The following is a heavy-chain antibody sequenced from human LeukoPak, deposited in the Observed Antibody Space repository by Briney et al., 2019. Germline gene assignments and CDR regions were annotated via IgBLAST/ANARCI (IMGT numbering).Heavy chain of an antibody. CDR1: GFSFSSDA. CDR3: AKQQGGSYHPSFDY. CDR2: ISGSGGST. D-gene: IGHD1-26*01. V-gene: IGHV3-23*01. Sequence: PGGSLRLSCAASGFSFSSDAMSWVRQAPGKGLEWVSAISGSGGSTYYADSVKGRFTISRDNSKNTLYLQMNSLRAEDTAVYYCAKQQGGSYHPSFDYWGQGTLVTVSS. J-gene: IGHJ4*02.